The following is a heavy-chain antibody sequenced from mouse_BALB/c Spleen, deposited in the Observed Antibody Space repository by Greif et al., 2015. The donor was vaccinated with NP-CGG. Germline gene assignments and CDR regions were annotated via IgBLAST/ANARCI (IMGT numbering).Heavy chain of an antibody. CDR1: GYTFTSYW. CDR3: ARETTVVGGGAMDY. J-gene: IGHJ4*01. CDR2: IDPSDSET. Sequence: QVHVKQSGAELVKPGAPVKLSCKASGYTFTSYWMNWVKQRPGRGLEWIGRIDPSDSETHYNQKFKDKATLTVDKSSSTAYIQLSSLTSEDSAVYYCARETTVVGGGAMDYWGQGTSVTVSS. D-gene: IGHD1-1*01. V-gene: IGHV1-69*02.